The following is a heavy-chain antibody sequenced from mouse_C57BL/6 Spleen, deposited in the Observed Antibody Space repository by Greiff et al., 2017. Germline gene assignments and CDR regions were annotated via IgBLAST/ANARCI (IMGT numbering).Heavy chain of an antibody. D-gene: IGHD2-5*01. Sequence: DVMLVESGGGLVQPGGSLSLSCAASGFTFTDYYMSWVRQPPGKALEWLGFIRNKANGYTTEYSASVKGLFTISRDNSQSILYLQMNALRAEDSATYYCARSYSNSYYAMDYWGQGPSVTVSS. V-gene: IGHV7-3*01. J-gene: IGHJ4*01. CDR2: IRNKANGYTT. CDR3: ARSYSNSYYAMDY. CDR1: GFTFTDYY.